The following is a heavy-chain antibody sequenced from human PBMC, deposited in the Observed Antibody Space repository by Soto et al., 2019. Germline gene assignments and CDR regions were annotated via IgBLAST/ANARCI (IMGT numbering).Heavy chain of an antibody. J-gene: IGHJ6*02. V-gene: IGHV3-23*01. CDR1: GFTFSSYA. CDR2: ISESGTVT. CDR3: ARYIPGVRYYGMDV. D-gene: IGHD2-2*01. Sequence: EVQLLESGGGLVQPGGSLRLSCAASGFTFSSYAMKWVRQAPGKGLEWVSLISESGTVTYYADSVKGRFTISRDNSGNTLFLQMYSLRAGDTAVYYCARYIPGVRYYGMDVWGQGTTVTVSS.